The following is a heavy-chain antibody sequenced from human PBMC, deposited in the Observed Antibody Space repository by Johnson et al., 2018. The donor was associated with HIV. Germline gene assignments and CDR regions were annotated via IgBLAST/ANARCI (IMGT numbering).Heavy chain of an antibody. D-gene: IGHD1-26*01. CDR2: INWNGGST. CDR1: GFTFSNYG. V-gene: IGHV3-20*04. J-gene: IGHJ3*02. CDR3: AKDLRRGSGSYSDAFDI. Sequence: VQLVESGGGLVQPGRSLRLSCAASGFTFSNYGMHWVRQAPGKGLEWVSGINWNGGSTGYADSVKGRFTISRDNAKNSLYLQMNSLRAEDTAVYYCAKDLRRGSGSYSDAFDIWGQGTKVTVSS.